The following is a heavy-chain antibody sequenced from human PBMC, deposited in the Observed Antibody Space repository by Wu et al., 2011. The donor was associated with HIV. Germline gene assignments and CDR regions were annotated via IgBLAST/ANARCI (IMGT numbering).Heavy chain of an antibody. V-gene: IGHV1-69*14. CDR1: GGTFNSYG. Sequence: QVQLVQSGAAVKKPGSSVKVSCKASGGTFNSYGITWVRQAPGQGLEWMGGIIPIFGTANYAQKFQGRVTITADKSTSTAYMELSSLRSEDTAVYYCARGDILTGAPEYYFDYWGQGTQVTVSS. CDR2: IIPIFGTA. CDR3: ARGDILTGAPEYYFDY. J-gene: IGHJ4*02. D-gene: IGHD3-9*01.